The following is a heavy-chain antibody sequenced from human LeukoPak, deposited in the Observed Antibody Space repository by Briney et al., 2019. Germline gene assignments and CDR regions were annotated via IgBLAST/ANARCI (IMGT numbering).Heavy chain of an antibody. CDR1: GGSISSYY. CDR2: IYYSGST. CDR3: ARQDWNDANGMDV. V-gene: IGHV4-59*01. D-gene: IGHD1-1*01. J-gene: IGHJ6*02. Sequence: PSETLSLTCTVSGGSISSYYWSWIRQPPRKGLEWIGYIYYSGSTNYNPSLKSRVTISVDTSKNQFSLKLSSVTAADTAVYYCARQDWNDANGMDVWGQGTTVTVSS.